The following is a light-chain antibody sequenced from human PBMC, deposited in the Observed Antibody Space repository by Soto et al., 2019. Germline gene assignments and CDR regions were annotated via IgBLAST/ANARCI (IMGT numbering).Light chain of an antibody. Sequence: VMTQSPATLSVSPGERATLSCRASETVATNLSWYQQKPGQAPRRLISGASTRAAGISDRFRGSGSGTEFTLTISSLRSEDSAIYYCQQYFEWPPMTFGQGTKVEI. V-gene: IGKV3-15*01. CDR2: GAS. CDR3: QQYFEWPPMT. J-gene: IGKJ1*01. CDR1: ETVATN.